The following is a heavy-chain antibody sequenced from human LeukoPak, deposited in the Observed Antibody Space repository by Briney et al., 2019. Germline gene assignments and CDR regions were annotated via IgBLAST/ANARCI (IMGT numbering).Heavy chain of an antibody. D-gene: IGHD4/OR15-4a*01. Sequence: GGSLRLSCVASGFTFSTYTFNWVRQAPGKGLEWLSYISSGGLTIFYADSVKGRFTISRDNTRNSIFLDMTNLRAEDTAVYYCARDFDYGDYIDFWGQGTLVAVSS. V-gene: IGHV3-48*04. CDR2: ISSGGLTI. J-gene: IGHJ4*02. CDR3: ARDFDYGDYIDF. CDR1: GFTFSTYT.